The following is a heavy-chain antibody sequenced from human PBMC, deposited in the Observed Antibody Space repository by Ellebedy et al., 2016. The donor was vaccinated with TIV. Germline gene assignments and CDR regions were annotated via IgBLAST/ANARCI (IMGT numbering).Heavy chain of an antibody. CDR2: ISWDGSMT. J-gene: IGHJ4*02. D-gene: IGHD3-9*01. Sequence: GESLKISCAASGFVFGDYAMFWIRQPPGKGLEWVSVISWDGSMTYHADSVKGRFTVSRDNRKNSLYLQMNSLKTEDTALYYCGKDLDVLTGSDYWGQGTLVAVSS. V-gene: IGHV3-43*01. CDR3: GKDLDVLTGSDY. CDR1: GFVFGDYA.